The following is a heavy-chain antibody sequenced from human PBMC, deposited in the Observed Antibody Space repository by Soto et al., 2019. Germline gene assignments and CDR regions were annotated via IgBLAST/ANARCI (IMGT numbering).Heavy chain of an antibody. CDR3: ASTGGNYYYYGMDV. J-gene: IGHJ6*02. D-gene: IGHD2-15*01. CDR2: ISGSGGST. V-gene: IGHV3-23*01. CDR1: GFTFIIHA. Sequence: SLRLPCAASGFTFIIHAMSWVRQAPGKGVEWVSAISGSGGSTYYADSVKGRFTISRDNSKNTLYLQTNSLRAEDTGVYYCASTGGNYYYYGMDVWGQGTTVTVSS.